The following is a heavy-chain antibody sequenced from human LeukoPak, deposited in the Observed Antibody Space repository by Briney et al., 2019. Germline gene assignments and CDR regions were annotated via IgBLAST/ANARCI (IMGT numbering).Heavy chain of an antibody. J-gene: IGHJ4*02. D-gene: IGHD3-22*01. Sequence: GGSLRLSCAASGFTFGDYGMSWVRQAPGKGLEWVSGINWNGGSTAYADSVRGRFTISRDNAKNSLYLQMNSLRAEDTAFYFCARAGDYYDTHYFDYWGQGTLVTVSS. CDR1: GFTFGDYG. CDR3: ARAGDYYDTHYFDY. V-gene: IGHV3-20*04. CDR2: INWNGGST.